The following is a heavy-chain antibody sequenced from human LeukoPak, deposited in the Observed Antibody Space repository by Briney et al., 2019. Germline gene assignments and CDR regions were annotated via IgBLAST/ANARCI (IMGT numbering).Heavy chain of an antibody. CDR2: ISYDGSNK. Sequence: GGSLRLSCAASGFTFSSYGMHWVRQAPGKGLEWVAVISYDGSNKYYADSVKGRFTISRDNSKNTLYLQMNSLRAEDTAVYYCARVYDSSGSFDYWGQGTLVTVSS. D-gene: IGHD3-22*01. CDR1: GFTFSSYG. CDR3: ARVYDSSGSFDY. J-gene: IGHJ4*02. V-gene: IGHV3-30*03.